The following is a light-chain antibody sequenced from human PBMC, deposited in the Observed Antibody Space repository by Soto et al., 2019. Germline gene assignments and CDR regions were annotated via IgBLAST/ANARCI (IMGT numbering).Light chain of an antibody. J-gene: IGLJ3*02. CDR3: CSFAGSTTPMV. CDR2: EGT. Sequence: QSVLTQPASVSGSPGQSITISCTGTSSDVGGYNLVSWYQQLPDKAPKLMIYEGTKRPSGVSNRFSGSKSGNTASLTISGLQTEDEADYYCCSFAGSTTPMVFGGGTKLTVL. CDR1: SSDVGGYNL. V-gene: IGLV2-23*01.